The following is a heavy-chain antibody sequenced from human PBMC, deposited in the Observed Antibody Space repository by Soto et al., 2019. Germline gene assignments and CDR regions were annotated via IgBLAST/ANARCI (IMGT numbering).Heavy chain of an antibody. V-gene: IGHV1-18*01. Sequence: ASVKVSCKASGYTFTRYGISWVRQAPGQGLEWMGWISAYNGNTNYAQKLQGRVTMTTDTSTSTAYMELRSLRSDDTAVYYCARDRRGYSYGSPVGYWGQGTLVTVSS. CDR3: ARDRRGYSYGSPVGY. J-gene: IGHJ4*02. CDR1: GYTFTRYG. D-gene: IGHD5-18*01. CDR2: ISAYNGNT.